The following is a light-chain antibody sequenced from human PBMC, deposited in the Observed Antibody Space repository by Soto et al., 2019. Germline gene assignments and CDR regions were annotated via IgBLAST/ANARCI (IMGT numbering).Light chain of an antibody. CDR1: SSDVGAYNF. V-gene: IGLV2-14*01. J-gene: IGLJ2*01. CDR3: SSYTTSTTLVV. CDR2: DVS. Sequence: QSALTQPASVSGSPGQSITISCTGTSSDVGAYNFVSWYKQHPGKAPKVIIFDVSNRPSGVSDRFSGSKSGDTASLTISGLQAEDEADYYCSSYTTSTTLVVFGGGTKVTVL.